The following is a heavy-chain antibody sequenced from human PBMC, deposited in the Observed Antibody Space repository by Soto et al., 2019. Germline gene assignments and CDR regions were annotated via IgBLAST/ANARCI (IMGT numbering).Heavy chain of an antibody. V-gene: IGHV3-48*03. J-gene: IGHJ4*02. CDR3: AREEYYYDSSGSYYFDY. CDR2: ISSSGSTI. D-gene: IGHD3-22*01. CDR1: GFTFSSYE. Sequence: QPVGSLRLSCAASGFTFSSYEMNWVRQAPGKGLEWVSYISSSGSTIYYADSVKGRFTISRDNAKNSLYLQMNSLRAEDTAVYYCAREEYYYDSSGSYYFDYWGQGTLVTV.